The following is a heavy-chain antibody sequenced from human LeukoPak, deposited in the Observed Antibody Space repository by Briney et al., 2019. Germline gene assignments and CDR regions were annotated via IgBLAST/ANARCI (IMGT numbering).Heavy chain of an antibody. CDR3: ARAKSGEQQLVFELDY. D-gene: IGHD6-13*01. CDR2: INPNSGGT. CDR1: GYTFTGYY. V-gene: IGHV1-2*02. Sequence: ASVKVSCKASGYTFTGYYMHWVRQVPGQGLEWMGWINPNSGGTNYAQKFQGRVTMTRDTSISTAYMELSRLRSDDTAVYYCARAKSGEQQLVFELDYWGQGTLVTVSS. J-gene: IGHJ4*02.